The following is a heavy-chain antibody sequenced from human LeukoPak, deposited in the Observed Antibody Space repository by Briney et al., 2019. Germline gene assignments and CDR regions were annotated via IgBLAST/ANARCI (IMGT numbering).Heavy chain of an antibody. D-gene: IGHD1-26*01. Sequence: ASVKVCCKASGYTFTNYIISWVRQAPGQGLEWMGWISAYNGNTNYAQKLQGRVTMTTDTSTATAYMELRSLRSDDTAVYYCARGGNYFRFDPWGQGTLVTVSS. CDR1: GYTFTNYI. CDR3: ARGGNYFRFDP. CDR2: ISAYNGNT. V-gene: IGHV1-18*01. J-gene: IGHJ5*02.